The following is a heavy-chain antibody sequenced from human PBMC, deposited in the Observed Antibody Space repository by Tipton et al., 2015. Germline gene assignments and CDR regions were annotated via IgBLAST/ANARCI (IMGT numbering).Heavy chain of an antibody. Sequence: LRLSCAVYGGSFSGYYWSWIRQPPGKGLEWIGEINHSGSTNYNPSLKSRVTISVDTSKNQFSLKLSSVTAADTAVYYCARAGDIVVVPAAPGYGMDVWGQGTTVTVSS. D-gene: IGHD2-2*01. CDR2: INHSGST. CDR3: ARAGDIVVVPAAPGYGMDV. V-gene: IGHV4-34*01. CDR1: GGSFSGYY. J-gene: IGHJ6*02.